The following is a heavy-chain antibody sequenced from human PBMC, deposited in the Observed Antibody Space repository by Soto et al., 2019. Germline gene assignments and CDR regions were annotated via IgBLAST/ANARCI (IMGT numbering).Heavy chain of an antibody. J-gene: IGHJ4*02. V-gene: IGHV3-23*01. CDR2: ISGSGGST. Sequence: EVQLLESGGGLVQPGGSLRLSCAAAGFTFSIYAMSWVRQAPGKGLEWVSAISGSGGSTYYADSVKGRFTISRDNSKNTLYLQMSSLRADDTAGYYCAKATRGGAATLIRDYWGQGTLVTVSS. CDR3: AKATRGGAATLIRDY. CDR1: GFTFSIYA. D-gene: IGHD3-10*01.